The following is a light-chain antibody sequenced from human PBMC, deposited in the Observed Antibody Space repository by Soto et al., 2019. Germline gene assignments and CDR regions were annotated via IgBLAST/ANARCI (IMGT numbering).Light chain of an antibody. V-gene: IGKV3-11*01. CDR1: QRVSVY. CDR2: DAS. J-gene: IGKJ4*02. Sequence: EVVLTQSPATLSLSPGERAILSCRASQRVSVYLGWYQQRPGQPSRLLIYDASNRAAGIPARFSGSGSGTDFTLTINSLAPDDVGGYFCQQRTSWPPSLTFGGGTRVEI. CDR3: QQRTSWPPSLT.